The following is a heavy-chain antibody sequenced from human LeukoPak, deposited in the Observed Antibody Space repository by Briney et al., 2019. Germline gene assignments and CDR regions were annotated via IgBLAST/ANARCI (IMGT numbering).Heavy chain of an antibody. CDR3: ARQVRGVTKAPYYFDY. CDR2: IYYSGST. CDR1: GGSINSSSYY. V-gene: IGHV4-39*01. D-gene: IGHD3-10*01. J-gene: IGHJ4*02. Sequence: PSETLSLTCTVSGGSINSSSYYWGWIRQPPGKGLEWIGSIYYSGSTYYNPSLKSRVTISVDTSKNQFSPKLSSVTVADTAVYYCARQVRGVTKAPYYFDYWGQGTLVTVSS.